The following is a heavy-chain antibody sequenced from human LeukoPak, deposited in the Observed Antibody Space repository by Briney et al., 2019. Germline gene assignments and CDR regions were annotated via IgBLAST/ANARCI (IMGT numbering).Heavy chain of an antibody. CDR1: GASINSGNYY. V-gene: IGHV4-61*10. J-gene: IGHJ4*02. D-gene: IGHD6-6*01. CDR3: ARILGSSPPYYFDY. CDR2: IYYSGST. Sequence: SETLSLTCTVSGASINSGNYYWSWIRQPAGKALEWIGYIYYSGSTNYNPSLKSRVTISVDTSKNQFSLKLSSVTAADTAVYYCARILGSSPPYYFDYWGQGTLVTVSS.